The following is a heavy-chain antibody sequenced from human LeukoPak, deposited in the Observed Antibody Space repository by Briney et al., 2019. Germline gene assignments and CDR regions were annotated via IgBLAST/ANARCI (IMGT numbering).Heavy chain of an antibody. J-gene: IGHJ4*02. Sequence: GGSLRLSCAASGFTFSSYGMHWVRQVPGKGLEWVAVIWYDGSNKYYADSVKGRFTISRDNSKNTLYLQMNSLRAEDTAVYYCATSTGTKWGQGTLVTVSS. CDR2: IWYDGSNK. CDR1: GFTFSSYG. D-gene: IGHD1-7*01. CDR3: ATSTGTK. V-gene: IGHV3-33*01.